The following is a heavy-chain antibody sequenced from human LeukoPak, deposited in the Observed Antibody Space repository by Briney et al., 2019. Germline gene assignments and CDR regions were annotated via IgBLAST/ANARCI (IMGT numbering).Heavy chain of an antibody. CDR3: AKSSASGGSYGLDY. CDR2: ISYDGSNK. CDR1: GFTFSSYG. D-gene: IGHD2-15*01. J-gene: IGHJ4*02. Sequence: PGGSLGLSCAASGFTFSSYGMHWVRQAPGKGLEWVAVISYDGSNKYYADSVKGRFTISRDNSKNTLYLQMNSLRAEDTAVYYCAKSSASGGSYGLDYWGQGTLVTVSS. V-gene: IGHV3-30*18.